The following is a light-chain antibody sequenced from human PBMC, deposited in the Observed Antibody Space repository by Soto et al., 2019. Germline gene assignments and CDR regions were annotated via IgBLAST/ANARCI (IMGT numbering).Light chain of an antibody. Sequence: QSVLTQPPSVSGAPGQRVTISCTGSSSNIGAGYDVHWYQQLPGTAPKLLIFRNNQRPSGVPDRFSGSKSDTSASLAISGLRSEDEADYFCAAWDDSLSRVVFGGGTKLTVL. V-gene: IGLV1-47*01. CDR3: AAWDDSLSRVV. J-gene: IGLJ3*02. CDR2: RNN. CDR1: SSNIGAGYD.